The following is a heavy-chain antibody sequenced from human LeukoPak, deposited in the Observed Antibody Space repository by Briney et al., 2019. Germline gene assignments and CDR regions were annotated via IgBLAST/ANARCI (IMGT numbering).Heavy chain of an antibody. CDR3: ARSPMSSLKSFDS. V-gene: IGHV3-23*01. J-gene: IGHJ4*02. D-gene: IGHD3-10*01. CDR1: GFPFSNYA. CDR2: FSASGANT. Sequence: GGSLTLSCAASGFPFSNYATRWVRHAPRKGREWLSTFSASGANTYYADCVRGRFTISRDNSKDTLYLQMDGLRAEDTAFYSCARSPMSSLKSFDSWGQGTLVSVSS.